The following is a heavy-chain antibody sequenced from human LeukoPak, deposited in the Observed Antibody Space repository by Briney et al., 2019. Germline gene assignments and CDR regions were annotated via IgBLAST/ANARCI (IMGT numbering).Heavy chain of an antibody. CDR2: IYYSGST. CDR3: ARGRSYYDFWSGYYSPRDVDTATYY. V-gene: IGHV4-59*12. D-gene: IGHD3-3*01. J-gene: IGHJ4*02. CDR1: GGSISSYY. Sequence: SETLSLTCTVSGGSISSYYWSWIRQPPGKGLEWIGYIYYSGSTNYNPSLKSRVTISVDTSKNQFSLRLSSVTAADTAVYYCARGRSYYDFWSGYYSPRDVDTATYYWGQGTLVTVSS.